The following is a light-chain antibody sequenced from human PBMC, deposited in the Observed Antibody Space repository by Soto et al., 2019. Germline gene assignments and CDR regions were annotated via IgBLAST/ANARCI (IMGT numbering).Light chain of an antibody. CDR1: QSVSSSY. Sequence: IVLAQSPGTLSLSPGERATLSRRASQSVSSSYLAWYQQRPGQPPRLLIYATSNRATGIPARFSGSGSGTDFTLTINSLEPEDFAVYFCQQRTHWPTFGPGTKVDIK. V-gene: IGKV3D-20*02. CDR2: ATS. J-gene: IGKJ3*01. CDR3: QQRTHWPT.